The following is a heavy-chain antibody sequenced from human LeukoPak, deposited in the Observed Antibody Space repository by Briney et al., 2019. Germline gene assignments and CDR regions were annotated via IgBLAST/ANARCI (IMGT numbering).Heavy chain of an antibody. CDR2: ISSSGSTI. D-gene: IGHD3-10*01. V-gene: IGHV3-48*03. CDR3: ASLDYYGYSDFDY. J-gene: IGHJ4*02. CDR1: GFTFSSYE. Sequence: GGSLRLSCAASGFTFSSYEMNWVRQAPGKGLEWVSYISSSGSTIYYADSVKGRFTISRDNAKNSLYLQMNSLRAEDTAVYYCASLDYYGYSDFDYWGQGTLVTVSS.